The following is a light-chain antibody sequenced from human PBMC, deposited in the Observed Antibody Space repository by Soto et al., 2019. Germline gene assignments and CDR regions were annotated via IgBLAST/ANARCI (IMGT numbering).Light chain of an antibody. CDR3: QQYYSTLWT. J-gene: IGKJ1*01. Sequence: DIVMTQSPDFLAVSLGERATINCKSSQSVLFSSNNKNYLAWYQQKPGQSPKLLIFWASARESGVPDRFRGSGSGTDFNLTISSLQAEDVAVYYCQQYYSTLWTFGQGTKVEIK. V-gene: IGKV4-1*01. CDR1: QSVLFSSNNKNY. CDR2: WAS.